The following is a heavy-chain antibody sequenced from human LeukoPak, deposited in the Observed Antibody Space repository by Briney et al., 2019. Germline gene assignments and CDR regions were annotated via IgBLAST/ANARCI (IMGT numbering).Heavy chain of an antibody. J-gene: IGHJ4*02. Sequence: PGGSLRLSCAASGFTFSSYAMSWVRQAPGKGLEWVSAISGSGGSTYYADSVKGRFTISRDNSKNTLYLQMNSLRAEDTAVYYCAKALYDYVWGSYFNDWGQGTWSPSPQ. CDR1: GFTFSSYA. CDR2: ISGSGGST. CDR3: AKALYDYVWGSYFND. V-gene: IGHV3-23*01. D-gene: IGHD3-16*01.